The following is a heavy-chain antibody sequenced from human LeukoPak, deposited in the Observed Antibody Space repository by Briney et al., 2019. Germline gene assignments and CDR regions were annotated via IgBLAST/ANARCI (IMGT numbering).Heavy chain of an antibody. J-gene: IGHJ3*02. Sequence: ASVKVSCKASGYTFSNYYTHWGRQAPGHGLEWMGRIGGSTNYAQKFQSRVPMTRDTSTSTVYMELSSLRSEDTAVYYCARVRDGYNDAYDIGGEGTMVTVHS. V-gene: IGHV1-46*01. CDR1: GYTFSNYY. D-gene: IGHD5-24*01. CDR3: ARVRDGYNDAYDI. CDR2: IGGST.